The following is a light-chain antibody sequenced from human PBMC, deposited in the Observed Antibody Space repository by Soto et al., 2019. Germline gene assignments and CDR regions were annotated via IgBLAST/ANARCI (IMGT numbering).Light chain of an antibody. Sequence: EIVLTQSPGTLWLSPGERATLSCRSSQRVNSNYFAWYQQKPAQAPRLLIYAGYSRATGITDRFSGSGSGTDFTLTISRLEPEDSAVYYCQQYAASPWEFGQGTKVDIK. CDR1: QRVNSNY. CDR3: QQYAASPWE. CDR2: AGY. V-gene: IGKV3-20*01. J-gene: IGKJ1*01.